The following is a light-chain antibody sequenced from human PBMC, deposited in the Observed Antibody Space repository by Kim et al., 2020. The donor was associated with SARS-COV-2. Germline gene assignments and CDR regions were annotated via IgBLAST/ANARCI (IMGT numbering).Light chain of an antibody. V-gene: IGKV3-11*01. J-gene: IGKJ4*01. Sequence: SLSPGERATLSRKASQSVSSYLAWYQQKPGQTPRLLIYDASNRATGIPARFSGSGSGTDFTLTISSLEPEDFAVYYGQQRSNWLTFGGGTKVDIK. CDR3: QQRSNWLT. CDR2: DAS. CDR1: QSVSSY.